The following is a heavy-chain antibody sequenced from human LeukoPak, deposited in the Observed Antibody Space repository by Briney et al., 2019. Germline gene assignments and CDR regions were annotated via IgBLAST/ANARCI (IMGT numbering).Heavy chain of an antibody. D-gene: IGHD2-2*01. J-gene: IGHJ5*02. V-gene: IGHV4-31*03. CDR3: AREVVPAAIQGTNWFDP. CDR2: FYYSGST. Sequence: SQTLSLTCTVSGGSISSGGYYWSWIRQHPGKGLEWIGYFYYSGSTYYNPSLKSRVTISVDTSKNQFSLKLSSVTAADTAVYYCAREVVPAAIQGTNWFDPWGQGTLVTVSS. CDR1: GGSISSGGYY.